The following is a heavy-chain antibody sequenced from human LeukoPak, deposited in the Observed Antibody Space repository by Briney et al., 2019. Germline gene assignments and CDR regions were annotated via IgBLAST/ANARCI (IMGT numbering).Heavy chain of an antibody. CDR3: ARVPAAIAGHYYYYMDV. D-gene: IGHD2-2*01. Sequence: SVKVSCKASGGTFSSYAISWVRRAPGQGLEWMGGIIPIFGTANYAQKFQGRVTITTDESTSTAYMELSSLRSEDTAVYYCARVPAAIAGHYYYYMDVWGKGTTVTVSS. CDR1: GGTFSSYA. V-gene: IGHV1-69*05. CDR2: IIPIFGTA. J-gene: IGHJ6*03.